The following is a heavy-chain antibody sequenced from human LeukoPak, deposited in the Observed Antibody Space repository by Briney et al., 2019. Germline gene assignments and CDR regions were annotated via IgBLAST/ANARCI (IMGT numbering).Heavy chain of an antibody. J-gene: IGHJ3*02. D-gene: IGHD3-22*01. Sequence: PGGSLRLSCTASGFTFGDYAMSWVRQAPGKGLEWVGFIRSKAYGGTTKYAASVKGRFTISRDDSKSIAYLQMNSLKTEDTAVYYCTRVALVVIGAFDIWGQGTMVTVSS. CDR2: IRSKAYGGTT. V-gene: IGHV3-49*04. CDR1: GFTFGDYA. CDR3: TRVALVVIGAFDI.